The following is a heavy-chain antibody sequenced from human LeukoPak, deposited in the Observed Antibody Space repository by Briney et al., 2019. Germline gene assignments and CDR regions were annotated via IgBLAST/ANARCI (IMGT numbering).Heavy chain of an antibody. CDR3: ARGTVTTLFDY. Sequence: GGSLRLSCAASGFTFSSYAMHWVRQAPGKGLEWVAVISYDGSNKYYADSVKGQFTISRDNSKDTLYLQMNSLRAEDTAVYYCARGTVTTLFDYWGQGTLVTVSS. D-gene: IGHD4-17*01. V-gene: IGHV3-30*04. J-gene: IGHJ4*02. CDR2: ISYDGSNK. CDR1: GFTFSSYA.